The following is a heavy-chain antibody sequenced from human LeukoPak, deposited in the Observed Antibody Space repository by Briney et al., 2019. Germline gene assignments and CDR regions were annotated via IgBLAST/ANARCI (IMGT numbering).Heavy chain of an antibody. J-gene: IGHJ2*01. V-gene: IGHV3-64D*06. CDR1: GFTFSTYA. Sequence: GGSLRLSCSASGFTFSTYAMHRVRQAPGKGLEYVSAISRNGGRTYYADSVKGRFTISRDNSKNTLYLQMSSLRAEDTAVYYCARDLDNSSGYYWSTYWGYCDLWGRGTLVTVSS. CDR2: ISRNGGRT. D-gene: IGHD3-22*01. CDR3: ARDLDNSSGYYWSTYWGYCDL.